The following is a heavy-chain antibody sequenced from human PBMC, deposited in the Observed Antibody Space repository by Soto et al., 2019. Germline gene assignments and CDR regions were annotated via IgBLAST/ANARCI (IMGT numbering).Heavy chain of an antibody. CDR1: GFTFSSYS. Sequence: GGSLRLSCAASGFTFSSYSMNWVRQAPGKGLEWVSSISSSSSYIYYADSVKGRFTISRDNAKNSLYLQMNSLRAEDTAVYYCAGSSAGRYFDYWGQGTLVTVSS. CDR3: AGSSAGRYFDY. CDR2: ISSSSSYI. J-gene: IGHJ4*02. V-gene: IGHV3-21*01. D-gene: IGHD1-26*01.